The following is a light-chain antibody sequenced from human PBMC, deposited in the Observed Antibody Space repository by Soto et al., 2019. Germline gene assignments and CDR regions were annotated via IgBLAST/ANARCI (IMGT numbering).Light chain of an antibody. CDR3: QQLNSYPLS. Sequence: DIQLTQSPSFLSASIGDRVTITCRASRPFTTYLAWYQQKPGKAPKLLIYAAPTLQSGVPSRFSGSGSGTEFTLTISSLQAEDFATYYCQQLNSYPLSFGGGTKVEI. J-gene: IGKJ4*01. CDR2: AAP. V-gene: IGKV1-9*01. CDR1: RPFTTY.